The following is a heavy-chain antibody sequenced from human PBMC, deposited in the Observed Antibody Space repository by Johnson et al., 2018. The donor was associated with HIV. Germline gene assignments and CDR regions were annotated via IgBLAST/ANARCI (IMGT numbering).Heavy chain of an antibody. Sequence: QVQLVESGGGVVQPGGSLRLSCAASGFTFSSYAMHWVRQAPGQGLAWVAVISYDGRKIFYADSVKGRFTISRDNSKNTLYLQMNSLRAEDTAVYYCARDGAIAAPDAFDIWGQGTMVTVSS. D-gene: IGHD6-13*01. V-gene: IGHV3-30*14. CDR2: ISYDGRKI. J-gene: IGHJ3*02. CDR3: ARDGAIAAPDAFDI. CDR1: GFTFSSYA.